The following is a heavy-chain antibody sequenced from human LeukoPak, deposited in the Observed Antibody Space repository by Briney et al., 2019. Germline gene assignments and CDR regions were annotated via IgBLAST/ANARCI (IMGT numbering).Heavy chain of an antibody. V-gene: IGHV3-53*01. Sequence: GGSLRLSCAASGFTVSSNYMSWVRQAPGKGLEWVSVIYSGGTTSYADPVKGRFTISRDNSKNTLFLQMNSLRAEGTAVYYCAKDSAFGGEDSWGQGTLVTVSS. D-gene: IGHD3-16*01. CDR2: IYSGGTT. CDR1: GFTVSSNY. CDR3: AKDSAFGGEDS. J-gene: IGHJ4*02.